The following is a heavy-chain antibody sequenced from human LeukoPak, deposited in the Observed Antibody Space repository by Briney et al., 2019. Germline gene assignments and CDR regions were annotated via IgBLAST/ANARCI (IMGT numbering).Heavy chain of an antibody. CDR3: ARGYYYDSSGYNWFDP. J-gene: IGHJ5*02. D-gene: IGHD3-22*01. V-gene: IGHV1-69*02. CDR2: IIPILAIS. Sequence: GASVKVSCKASGSTFSNFPINWVRQAPGQGLEWMGRIIPILAISNFAQKFQGRVTITADKSTSTAYMELSSLRSEDTAVYYCARGYYYDSSGYNWFDPWGQGTLVTVSS. CDR1: GSTFSNFP.